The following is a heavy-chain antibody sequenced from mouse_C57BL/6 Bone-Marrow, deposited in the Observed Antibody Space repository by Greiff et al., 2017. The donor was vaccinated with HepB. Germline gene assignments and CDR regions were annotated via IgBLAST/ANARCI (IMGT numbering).Heavy chain of an antibody. D-gene: IGHD1-1*01. V-gene: IGHV5-16*01. J-gene: IGHJ4*01. CDR1: GFTFSDYY. Sequence: EVHLVESEGGLVQPGSSMKLSCTASGFTFSDYYMAWVRQVPEKGLEWVANINYDGSSTYYLDSLKSRFIISRGNAKNILYLQMSSLKSEDTATYYGARVRGFYYGSSYDAMDYWGQGTSVTVSS. CDR3: ARVRGFYYGSSYDAMDY. CDR2: INYDGSST.